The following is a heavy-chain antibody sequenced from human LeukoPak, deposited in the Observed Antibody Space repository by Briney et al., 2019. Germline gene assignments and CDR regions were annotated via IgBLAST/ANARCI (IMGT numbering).Heavy chain of an antibody. CDR1: GGSISTYY. Sequence: SETLSLTCTVSGGSISTYYWSWIRQSPGKGLEWIAYIDYRGSTTYNPSLRSRVTISVDTSRNQFSLKLSSVTAADTAVYYCARGLIPEFRYSYGLFDYWGQGTLVTVSS. J-gene: IGHJ4*02. D-gene: IGHD5-18*01. CDR3: ARGLIPEFRYSYGLFDY. CDR2: IDYRGST. V-gene: IGHV4-59*01.